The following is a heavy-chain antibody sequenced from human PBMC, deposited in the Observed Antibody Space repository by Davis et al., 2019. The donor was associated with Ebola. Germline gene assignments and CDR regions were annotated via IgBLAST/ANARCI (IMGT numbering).Heavy chain of an antibody. CDR3: AKDISIAVTGGAQDY. D-gene: IGHD6-19*01. CDR1: GFTFDDYA. CDR2: ISWNSVTI. Sequence: SLKISCAASGFTFDDYAMYWVRQAPGKGLEWVSGISWNSVTIGYADSVKGRFTISRDNAKNSLYLQMNSLKSEDTALYYCAKDISIAVTGGAQDYWGQGTLVTVSS. V-gene: IGHV3-9*01. J-gene: IGHJ4*02.